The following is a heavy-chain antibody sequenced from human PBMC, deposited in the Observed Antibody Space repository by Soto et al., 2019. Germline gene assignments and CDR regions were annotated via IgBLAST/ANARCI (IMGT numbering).Heavy chain of an antibody. CDR3: AKGYDFWSGIIDY. Sequence: EVQLVESGGGLVQPGRSLRLSCAASGFTFDDYAMHWVRQAPGKGLEWVSGISWNSGSIGYADSVKGRFTISRDNAKNSLYLQMNSLRAEDTALYYCAKGYDFWSGIIDYWGQGTLVTVSS. J-gene: IGHJ4*02. D-gene: IGHD3-3*01. CDR1: GFTFDDYA. V-gene: IGHV3-9*01. CDR2: ISWNSGSI.